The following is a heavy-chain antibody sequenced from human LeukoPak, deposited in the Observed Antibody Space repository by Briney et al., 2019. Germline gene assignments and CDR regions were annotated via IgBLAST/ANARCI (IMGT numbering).Heavy chain of an antibody. CDR2: IYYTGTT. CDR1: GGSIRSYY. Sequence: TASETLSLTCTVSGGSIRSYYWSWIRQPPGKGLEWIGYIYYTGTTNYNPSLKSRVTMSLDTSNNQFSLELTSATAADTAVYYCVADSSGYYYVGHFDYWGQGTLVTVSS. V-gene: IGHV4-59*01. J-gene: IGHJ4*02. D-gene: IGHD3-22*01. CDR3: VADSSGYYYVGHFDY.